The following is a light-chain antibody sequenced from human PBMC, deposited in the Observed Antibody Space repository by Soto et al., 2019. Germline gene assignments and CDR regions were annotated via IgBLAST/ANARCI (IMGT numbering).Light chain of an antibody. J-gene: IGKJ5*01. V-gene: IGKV3-20*01. CDR1: QSVSSNF. CDR2: GAS. Sequence: EIVLTQSPGTLSLSPGERATLSCGASQSVSSNFVAWYQEKPGQAPRLLIYGASSRATGIPDRFSGGGSGTEFTLTISSLQSEDFVVYYCQQYNSWPPITFGQGTRLEIK. CDR3: QQYNSWPPIT.